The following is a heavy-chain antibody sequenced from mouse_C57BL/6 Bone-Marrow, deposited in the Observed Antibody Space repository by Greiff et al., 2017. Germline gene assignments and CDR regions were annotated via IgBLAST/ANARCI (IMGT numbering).Heavy chain of an antibody. Sequence: VQLQQSGPELVKPGASVKISCKASGYAFSSSWMNWVKQRPGKGLEWIGRIYPGDGDTNYNGKFKGKATLTADKSSSTAYMQLRSLTSEDSAVYFCARNITTGGYWGQGTTLTVSS. J-gene: IGHJ2*01. CDR2: IYPGDGDT. D-gene: IGHD1-1*01. CDR3: ARNITTGGY. CDR1: GYAFSSSW. V-gene: IGHV1-82*01.